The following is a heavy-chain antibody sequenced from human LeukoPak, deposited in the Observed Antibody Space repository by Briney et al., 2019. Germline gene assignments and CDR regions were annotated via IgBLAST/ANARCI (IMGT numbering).Heavy chain of an antibody. V-gene: IGHV3-23*01. J-gene: IGHJ6*02. CDR1: GFTFSSFA. Sequence: SGGSLRLSCAASGFTFSSFAMNWVRQAPGKGLEWVSAISGSGGGGNTYYADSVKGRFTISRDDSKNTLYLQMNSLRAEDTAVYYCAKDQAFDWFYNYYGMDVWGLGTTVIVSS. CDR3: AKDQAFDWFYNYYGMDV. CDR2: ISGSGGGGNT. D-gene: IGHD3-9*01.